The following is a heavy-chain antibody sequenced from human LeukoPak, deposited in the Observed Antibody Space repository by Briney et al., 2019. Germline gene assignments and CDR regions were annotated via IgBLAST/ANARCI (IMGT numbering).Heavy chain of an antibody. J-gene: IGHJ4*02. Sequence: GGSLRLSCAASGFTFSSYSMNWVRQAPGKGLEWISYIGIDSGNTNHADSVKGRFTISGDKAKNSLYLQMNSLRVEDTAVYYCARDYKYAFDNWGQGTLVTVSS. CDR1: GFTFSSYS. V-gene: IGHV3-48*01. D-gene: IGHD5-24*01. CDR3: ARDYKYAFDN. CDR2: IGIDSGNT.